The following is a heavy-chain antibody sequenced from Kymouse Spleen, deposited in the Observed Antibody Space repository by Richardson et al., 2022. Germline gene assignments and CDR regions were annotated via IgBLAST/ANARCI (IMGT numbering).Heavy chain of an antibody. V-gene: IGHV4-34*01. D-gene: IGHD3-10*01. CDR3: ARGRYYGSGSYYKNWFDP. Sequence: QVQLQQWGAGLLKPSETLSLTCAVYGGSFSGYYWSWIRQPPGKGLEWIGEINHSGSTNYNPSLKSRVTISVDTSKNQFSLKLSSVTAADTAVYYCARGRYYGSGSYYKNWFDPWGQGTLVTVSS. J-gene: IGHJ5*02. CDR1: GGSFSGYY. CDR2: INHSGST.